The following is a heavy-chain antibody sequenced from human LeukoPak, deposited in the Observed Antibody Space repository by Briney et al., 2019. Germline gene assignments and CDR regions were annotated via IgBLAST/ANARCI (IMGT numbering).Heavy chain of an antibody. CDR2: IYYSGYT. J-gene: IGHJ4*02. V-gene: IGHV4-59*04. CDR1: GRSISSYY. CDR3: AKHYMGSYYNRGLDY. Sequence: SETLSLTCTVSGRSISSYYWSWIRHPPGKGLEWGGCIYYSGYTYYNPSLEGRVTISVDTSKNHFSLKLSSVTAADTAVYYCAKHYMGSYYNRGLDYWGQGTLVTVSS. D-gene: IGHD3-10*01.